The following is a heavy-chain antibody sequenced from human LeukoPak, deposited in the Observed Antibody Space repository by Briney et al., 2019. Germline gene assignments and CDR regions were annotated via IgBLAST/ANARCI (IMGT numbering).Heavy chain of an antibody. Sequence: GGSLRLSCAASGFTFSSYSMNWVRQAPGKGLEWVSYISSSSSTIYYADSVKGRFTISRDNAKSSLFLQMNSLRAEDTAVYYCARGPPTRVLRYFDWLWGTFDYWGQGTLVTVSS. CDR2: ISSSSSTI. D-gene: IGHD3-9*01. CDR3: ARGPPTRVLRYFDWLWGTFDY. J-gene: IGHJ4*02. CDR1: GFTFSSYS. V-gene: IGHV3-48*01.